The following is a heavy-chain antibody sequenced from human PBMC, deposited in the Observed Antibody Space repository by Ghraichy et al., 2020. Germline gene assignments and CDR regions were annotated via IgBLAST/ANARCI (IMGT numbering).Heavy chain of an antibody. D-gene: IGHD6-13*01. Sequence: GGSLRLSCAASGFTFSSYAMHWVRQAPGKGLEWVAVISYDGSNKYYADSVKGRFTISRDNSKNTLYLQMNSLRAEDTAVYYCARDGLSSSWRARICYFDYWGQGTLVTVSS. CDR3: ARDGLSSSWRARICYFDY. CDR2: ISYDGSNK. V-gene: IGHV3-30*04. J-gene: IGHJ4*02. CDR1: GFTFSSYA.